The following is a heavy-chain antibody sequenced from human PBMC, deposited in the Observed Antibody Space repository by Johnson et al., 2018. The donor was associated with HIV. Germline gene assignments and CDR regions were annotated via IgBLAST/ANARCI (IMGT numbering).Heavy chain of an antibody. CDR2: IKQDGGEQ. CDR1: GFTFDDYA. V-gene: IGHV3-7*02. J-gene: IGHJ3*02. CDR3: ARVGSSWGRDAFDI. Sequence: VLLVESGGGLVQSGRSLRLSCAASGFTFDDYAMHWVRQAPGKGLEWVANIKQDGGEQYYVDSVKGRFTISRDNAKNSLYLQMNSLRAEDTAVYYCARVGSSWGRDAFDIWGQGTMVTVSS. D-gene: IGHD6-13*01.